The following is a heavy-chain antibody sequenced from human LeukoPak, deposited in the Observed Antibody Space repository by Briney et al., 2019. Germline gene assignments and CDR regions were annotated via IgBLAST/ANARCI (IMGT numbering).Heavy chain of an antibody. Sequence: GALRLSCAASGFTFSSYWMHWVRQTPGKGLVWVSRINGDGSSTNYADSVKGRFTISRDNAKNTLYLQMSSLRAEDTAMYYCANWGLSISSGPQWGQGTRVTVSS. V-gene: IGHV3-74*01. CDR2: INGDGSST. CDR3: ANWGLSISSGPQ. J-gene: IGHJ4*02. CDR1: GFTFSSYW. D-gene: IGHD6-6*01.